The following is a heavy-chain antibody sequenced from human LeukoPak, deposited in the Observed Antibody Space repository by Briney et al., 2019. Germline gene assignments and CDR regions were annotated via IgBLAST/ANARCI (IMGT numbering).Heavy chain of an antibody. CDR1: GFTFSSYA. Sequence: PGGSLRLSCAVSGFTFSSYAMSWVRQAPGKGLEWVSAISGSGGSTYYADSVKGRFTISRDNSKNTLYLQMNSLRAEDTAVYYCAKFEGDDYGDYGHYWGQGTLVTVSS. D-gene: IGHD4-17*01. CDR2: ISGSGGST. J-gene: IGHJ4*02. V-gene: IGHV3-23*01. CDR3: AKFEGDDYGDYGHY.